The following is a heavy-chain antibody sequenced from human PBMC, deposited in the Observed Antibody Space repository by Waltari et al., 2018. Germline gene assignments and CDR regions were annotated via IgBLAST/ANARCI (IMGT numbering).Heavy chain of an antibody. CDR3: TTATLLWFGELLRFDY. Sequence: EVQLVESGGGLVKPGGSLRLSCAASGFTFSNAWMNWVRQAPGKGLEWVGRIKSKTDGGTTDYAAPVKGRFTISRYDSTNTLYLQMNSLKTEDTAVYYCTTATLLWFGELLRFDYWGQGTLVTVSS. D-gene: IGHD3-10*01. CDR1: GFTFSNAW. J-gene: IGHJ4*02. V-gene: IGHV3-15*07. CDR2: IKSKTDGGTT.